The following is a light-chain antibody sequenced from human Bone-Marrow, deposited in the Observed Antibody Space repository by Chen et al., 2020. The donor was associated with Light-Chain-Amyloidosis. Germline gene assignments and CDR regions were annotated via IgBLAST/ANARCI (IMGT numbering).Light chain of an antibody. CDR1: DLPTKY. V-gene: IGLV3-25*03. CDR3: QSADSSGTYEVI. Sequence: SYELTQPPSLSVSPGQTARITCSGDDLPTKYAYWYQQKPGQAPVLVIHRDTERPSGISERFSGSSSETTATLTISGVQVEDEADYHCQSADSSGTYEVIFGGGTKLTVL. J-gene: IGLJ2*01. CDR2: RDT.